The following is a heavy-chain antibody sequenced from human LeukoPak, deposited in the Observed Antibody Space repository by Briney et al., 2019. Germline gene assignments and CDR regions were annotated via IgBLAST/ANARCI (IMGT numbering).Heavy chain of an antibody. V-gene: IGHV1-2*02. CDR1: VYTFTDYF. D-gene: IGHD5-12*01. Sequence: ASVKVSCTASVYTFTDYFIHWVRQAPGQGLEWMGWINPKSGGTNFAQKFQGRVTMTRDTSIRTAYMELSRLTSDDTAVYYCARATGGYDLFDPWGQGTLVTVPS. J-gene: IGHJ5*02. CDR3: ARATGGYDLFDP. CDR2: INPKSGGT.